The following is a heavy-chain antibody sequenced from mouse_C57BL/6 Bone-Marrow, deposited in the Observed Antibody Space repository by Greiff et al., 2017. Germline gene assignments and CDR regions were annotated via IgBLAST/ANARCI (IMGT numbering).Heavy chain of an antibody. V-gene: IGHV1-69*01. D-gene: IGHD2-3*01. J-gene: IGHJ3*01. CDR2: IDPSDSST. Sequence: VQLQQPGAELVMPGASVKLSCKASGYTFTSYWMHWVKQRPGQGLEWIGEIDPSDSSTNYNQKFKGKSTLTVDKSSSTAYMQLSSLTSEDTAVYYGAREDDGYYSAWFAYWDRGTLVTVSA. CDR3: AREDDGYYSAWFAY. CDR1: GYTFTSYW.